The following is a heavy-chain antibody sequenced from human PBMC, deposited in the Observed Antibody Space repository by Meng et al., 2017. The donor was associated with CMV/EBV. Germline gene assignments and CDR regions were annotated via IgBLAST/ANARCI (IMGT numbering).Heavy chain of an antibody. J-gene: IGHJ4*02. CDR3: AREAWFGGLLFDY. D-gene: IGHD3-10*01. V-gene: IGHV3-7*01. CDR1: GFTFSSYW. Sequence: GESLKISCAASGFTFSSYWMSWVRQAPGKGLEWVANIKQDGSEKYYVDSVKGRFTISRDNAKNSLYLQMNSLRAEDTAVYYCAREAWFGGLLFDYWGRGTLVTVSS. CDR2: IKQDGSEK.